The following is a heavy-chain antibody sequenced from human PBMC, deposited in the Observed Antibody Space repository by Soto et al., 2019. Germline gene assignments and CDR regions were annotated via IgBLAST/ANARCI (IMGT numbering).Heavy chain of an antibody. CDR2: IIPVFGTA. CDR3: ARPRNFTIFGVVAPPLYYYSSYGMDV. D-gene: IGHD3-3*01. J-gene: IGHJ6*02. Sequence: GASVKVSCKASGGTLSSYAISWVRQAPGQGLEWMGGIIPVFGTANYAQKFQGRVTITADESTSTAYMELSSLRSEDTAVYYCARPRNFTIFGVVAPPLYYYSSYGMDVWGPATTITVSS. CDR1: GGTLSSYA. V-gene: IGHV1-69*13.